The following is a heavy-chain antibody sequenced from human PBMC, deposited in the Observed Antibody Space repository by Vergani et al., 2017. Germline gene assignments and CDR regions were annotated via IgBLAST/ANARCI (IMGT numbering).Heavy chain of an antibody. CDR3: ARGLNSDIVVVPAAADP. Sequence: QVQLVQSGAEVKKPGASVKVSCKASGYTFTGYYMHWVRQAPGQGLEWMGWINLNSGGTNYAQKFQGRVTMTRDTSISTAYMELSRLRSDDTAVYYCARGLNSDIVVVPAAADPWGQGTLVTVSS. CDR1: GYTFTGYY. CDR2: INLNSGGT. J-gene: IGHJ5*02. V-gene: IGHV1-2*02. D-gene: IGHD2-2*01.